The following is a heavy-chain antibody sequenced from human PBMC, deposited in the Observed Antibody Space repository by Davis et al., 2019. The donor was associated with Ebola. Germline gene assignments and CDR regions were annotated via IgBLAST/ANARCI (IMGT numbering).Heavy chain of an antibody. CDR2: LRSSFSPP. J-gene: IGHJ4*02. Sequence: PGGSLRLSCVASEFTFSNYGMTWXXXXXXXXXXXXXSLRSSFSPPSYADSVKGRFTISRDNSKNTLSMQIDSLRADDTAVYYCAKSFLHTGPHMSEFRGVDYWGQGTVVTVSS. CDR3: AKSFLHTGPHMSEFRGVDY. V-gene: IGHV3-23*01. D-gene: IGHD2-8*02. CDR1: EFTFSNYG.